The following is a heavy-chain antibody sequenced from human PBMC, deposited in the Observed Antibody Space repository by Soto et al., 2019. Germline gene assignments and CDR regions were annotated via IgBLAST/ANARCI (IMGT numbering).Heavy chain of an antibody. CDR2: MNPNSGNT. J-gene: IGHJ6*03. D-gene: IGHD3-3*01. Sequence: ASVKVSCKASGYTFTSYDINWVRQATGQWLEWMGWMNPNSGNTGYAQKFQGRVTMTRNTSISTAYMELSSLRSEDTAVYYCARHPVFGEKYYYYMDVWGKGTTVTVSS. CDR3: ARHPVFGEKYYYYMDV. CDR1: GYTFTSYD. V-gene: IGHV1-8*01.